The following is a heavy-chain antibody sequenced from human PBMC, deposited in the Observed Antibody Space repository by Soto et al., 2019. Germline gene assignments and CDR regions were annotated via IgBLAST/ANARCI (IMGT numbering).Heavy chain of an antibody. CDR1: GYSFTSYA. J-gene: IGHJ6*01. CDR2: INAGNGNT. V-gene: IGHV1-3*01. Sequence: QVQLVQSGAEVKKPGASVKVSCKASGYSFTSYAMHLVRQAPGQRLEWMGWINAGNGNTKYSQKFQGRVTITRDTSASTAHMELSSLRSEDTAVYYCARDGSMDVWGQGTTVSVSS. CDR3: ARDGSMDV.